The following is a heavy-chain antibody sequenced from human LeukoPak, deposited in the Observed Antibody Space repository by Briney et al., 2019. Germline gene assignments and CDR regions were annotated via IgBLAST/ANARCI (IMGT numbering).Heavy chain of an antibody. J-gene: IGHJ5*02. D-gene: IGHD4-17*01. CDR1: GGSISSYF. Sequence: PSETLSLTCTVSGGSISSYFWSWIRQPPGKGLEWIGYIYYSGSTNYNPSLKSRVTIPVDTSENQFSLRLSSVTAADTAMYYCAGVTYGDFRLDPWGPGTPVTVSS. CDR2: IYYSGST. CDR3: AGVTYGDFRLDP. V-gene: IGHV4-59*01.